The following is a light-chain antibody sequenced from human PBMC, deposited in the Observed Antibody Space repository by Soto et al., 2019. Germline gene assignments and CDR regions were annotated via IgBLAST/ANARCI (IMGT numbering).Light chain of an antibody. CDR2: EVS. CDR1: ATDIGGADY. V-gene: IGLV2-14*03. J-gene: IGLJ7*01. Sequence: QSALTQPASVSGSPGQSITVSCTGTATDIGGADYVSWYQQHPGKAPKLIIYEVSHRPSGISSRFSGSKSGATASLTISRLQTEDEAHYFCGSYTSAHTLEGIVFGGGTQLTVL. CDR3: GSYTSAHTLEGIV.